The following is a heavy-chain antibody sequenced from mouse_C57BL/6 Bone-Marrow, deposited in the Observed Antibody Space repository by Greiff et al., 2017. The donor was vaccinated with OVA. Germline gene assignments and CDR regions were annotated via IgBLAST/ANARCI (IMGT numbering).Heavy chain of an antibody. J-gene: IGHJ2*01. V-gene: IGHV5-6*01. CDR2: ISSGGSYT. Sequence: EVKLMESGGDLVKPGGSLKLSCAASGFTFSSYGMSWVRQTPDKRLEWVATISSGGSYTYYPDSVKGRFTISRDNAKNTLYRQMSSVKSEDTAMYYCARQGGYFDYWGQGTTLTVSS. CDR3: ARQGGYFDY. CDR1: GFTFSSYG.